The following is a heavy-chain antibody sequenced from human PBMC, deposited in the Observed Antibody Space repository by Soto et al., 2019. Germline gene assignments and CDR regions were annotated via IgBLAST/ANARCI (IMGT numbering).Heavy chain of an antibody. V-gene: IGHV4-31*11. Sequence: PSETLSLPCAFSGGSISSGGYSWSWIRQHPGKGLEWIGYIYYSKSTYYNPSLKSRVTISLDTSKNQFSLKLTSVTAADTAVYYCARSVFPWGQGTLVTVSS. J-gene: IGHJ5*02. CDR1: GGSISSGGYS. CDR3: ARSVFP. CDR2: IYYSKST.